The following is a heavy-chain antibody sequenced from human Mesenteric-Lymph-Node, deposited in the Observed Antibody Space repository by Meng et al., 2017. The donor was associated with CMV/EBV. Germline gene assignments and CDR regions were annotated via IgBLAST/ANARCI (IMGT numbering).Heavy chain of an antibody. V-gene: IGHV3-48*04. J-gene: IGHJ6*02. Sequence: GESLKISCAASGFTFSSYSMNWVRQAPGKGLEWVSYISSSSTIYYADSVKGRFTISRDNAKNTLYLQMNSLRAEDTAVYYCARELGGGDYDFWSGYYTLYYYYGMDVWGQGTTVTVSS. CDR3: ARELGGGDYDFWSGYYTLYYYYGMDV. D-gene: IGHD3-3*01. CDR1: GFTFSSYS. CDR2: ISSSSTI.